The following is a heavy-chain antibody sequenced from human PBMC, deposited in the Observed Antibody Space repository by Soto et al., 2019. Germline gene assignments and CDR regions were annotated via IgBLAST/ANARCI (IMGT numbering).Heavy chain of an antibody. D-gene: IGHD3-16*01. CDR1: GFTFSRYW. Sequence: EVQLVEAGGGLVQPGGSLRLSCAVSGFTFSRYWMHWFRQDPGNGLVWVSSINTDGTNTQYADSVRGRFTVSRDNGKNTVYLQMIRLRSEDTAVYYCAKELLWGQSDYWGQGTLVVVSS. V-gene: IGHV3-74*03. CDR3: AKELLWGQSDY. CDR2: INTDGTNT. J-gene: IGHJ4*02.